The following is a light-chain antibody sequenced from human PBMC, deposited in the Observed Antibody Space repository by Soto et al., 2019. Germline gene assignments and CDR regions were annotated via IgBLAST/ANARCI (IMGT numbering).Light chain of an antibody. CDR3: QQYGSSPRT. CDR2: GAS. J-gene: IGKJ1*01. Sequence: TQSPGTLSLSPGERATLSCRASQSVSSNYLAWYQQKPGQAPRLLIYGASSRATGIPDRFSGSGSGTDFTLSISRLESEDFAVYYCQQYGSSPRTFGQGTKV. V-gene: IGKV3-20*01. CDR1: QSVSSNY.